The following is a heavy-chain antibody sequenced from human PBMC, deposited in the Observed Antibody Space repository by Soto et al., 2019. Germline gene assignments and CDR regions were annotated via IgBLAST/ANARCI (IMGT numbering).Heavy chain of an antibody. Sequence: QVLLVQSGAEMKKPGSSVKVSCKASGGTFSTSSINWVRQAPGQRPEWMGNILPIFGTADYAQKFQGRVTITADKSTNTAYMVLRSLLSEDTAVYYCARGHDFGGNSDAFDIWGQGTVVTVSS. CDR1: GGTFSTSS. J-gene: IGHJ3*02. V-gene: IGHV1-69*14. CDR2: ILPIFGTA. D-gene: IGHD2-21*02. CDR3: ARGHDFGGNSDAFDI.